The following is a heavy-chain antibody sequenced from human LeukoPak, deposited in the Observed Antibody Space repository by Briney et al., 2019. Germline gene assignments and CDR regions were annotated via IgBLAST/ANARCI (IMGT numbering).Heavy chain of an antibody. CDR2: IIPILGIA. Sequence: SVKVSCKASGYTFTGYYMHWVRQAPGQGLEWMGRIIPILGIANYAQKFQGRVTITADKSTSTAYMELSSLRSEDTAVYYCAREESSSSQYYFDYWGQGTLVTVSS. CDR1: GYTFTGYY. D-gene: IGHD6-13*01. CDR3: AREESSSSQYYFDY. V-gene: IGHV1-69*04. J-gene: IGHJ4*02.